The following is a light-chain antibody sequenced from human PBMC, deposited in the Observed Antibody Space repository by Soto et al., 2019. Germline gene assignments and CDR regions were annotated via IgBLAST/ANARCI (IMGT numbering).Light chain of an antibody. J-gene: IGLJ1*01. Sequence: QSALTPPASVSGSPGQSITISCTGTSSDVGGYNYVSWYQQHPGKAPKLMIYDVSNRPSGVSNRFCGSKSGNTASRTISGLQAEDEADYYCSSYTSSSTACVFGSGTRSPS. CDR2: DVS. CDR3: SSYTSSSTACV. V-gene: IGLV2-14*01. CDR1: SSDVGGYNY.